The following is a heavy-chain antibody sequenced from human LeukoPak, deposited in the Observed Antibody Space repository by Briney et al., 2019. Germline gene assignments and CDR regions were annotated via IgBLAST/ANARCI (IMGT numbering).Heavy chain of an antibody. Sequence: GGSLRLSCAASGFTFSSYAMSWVRQAPGKGLEWVSAISGSGGSTYYADSVKGRFTISRDNSKNTLYLLMNSLRAEDTAVYYCAKGEDGIAVAGPDYWGQGTLVTVSS. CDR1: GFTFSSYA. V-gene: IGHV3-23*01. CDR2: ISGSGGST. CDR3: AKGEDGIAVAGPDY. D-gene: IGHD6-19*01. J-gene: IGHJ4*02.